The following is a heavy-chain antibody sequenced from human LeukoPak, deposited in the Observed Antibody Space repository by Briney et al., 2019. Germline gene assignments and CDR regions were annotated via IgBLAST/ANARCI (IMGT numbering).Heavy chain of an antibody. J-gene: IGHJ6*03. Sequence: SETLSLTCTVSGGSISSYYWSWIRQPAGKGLEWIGRIYTSGSTNYNPSLKSRVTMSVDTSKNQFSLKLSSVTAADTAVYYCASHLPSMVRGVIYYYYHMDVWGKGTTVTVSS. D-gene: IGHD3-10*01. V-gene: IGHV4-4*07. CDR2: IYTSGST. CDR1: GGSISSYY. CDR3: ASHLPSMVRGVIYYYYHMDV.